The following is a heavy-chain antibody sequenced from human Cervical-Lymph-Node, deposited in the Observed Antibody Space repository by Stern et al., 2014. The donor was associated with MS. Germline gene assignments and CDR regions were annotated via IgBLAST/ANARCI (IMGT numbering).Heavy chain of an antibody. Sequence: QVQLQDSGPGLVKPSQTLSLTCTVSGDSITSGGHYWSWIRQHPGKGLEWIGYIYNSGPTFHNPFLTGHVTISLDTSKNQFSLQLSSVTAADTAIYYCASRWSGTYYGQNWFDPWGQGILVTVAT. CDR3: ASRWSGTYYGQNWFDP. D-gene: IGHD1-26*01. CDR2: IYNSGPT. J-gene: IGHJ5*02. V-gene: IGHV4-31*01. CDR1: GDSITSGGHY.